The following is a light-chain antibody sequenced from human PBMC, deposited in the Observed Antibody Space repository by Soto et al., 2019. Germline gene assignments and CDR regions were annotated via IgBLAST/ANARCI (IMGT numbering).Light chain of an antibody. Sequence: DLQMTQSPSSLSASVRDRVTITCRASQGISDDLAWYQQKPGKVPKLLIYAASTLQSGVPSRFSGSGSGTDFTLTISSLQPEDVATYYCQKYDSAPWTFGQGTKVEIK. CDR3: QKYDSAPWT. CDR2: AAS. J-gene: IGKJ1*01. CDR1: QGISDD. V-gene: IGKV1-27*01.